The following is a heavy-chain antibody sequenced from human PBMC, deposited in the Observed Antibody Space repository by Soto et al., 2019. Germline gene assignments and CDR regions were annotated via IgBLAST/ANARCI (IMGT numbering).Heavy chain of an antibody. CDR3: ARGQLVLSGRYPGGDYYYYGMDV. V-gene: IGHV1-69*06. Sequence: SVKVSCKASGGTFSSYAISWVRQAPGQGLEWMGGIIPIFGTANYAQKFQGRVTITADKSTSTAYMELSSLRSEDTAVYYCARGQLVLSGRYPGGDYYYYGMDVWGQGTTVTVSS. CDR2: IIPIFGTA. CDR1: GGTFSSYA. J-gene: IGHJ6*02. D-gene: IGHD1-26*01.